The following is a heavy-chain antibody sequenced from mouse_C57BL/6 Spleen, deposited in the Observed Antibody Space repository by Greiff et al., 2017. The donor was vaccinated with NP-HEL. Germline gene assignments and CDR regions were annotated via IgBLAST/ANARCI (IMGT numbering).Heavy chain of an antibody. D-gene: IGHD1-1*01. CDR2: IYPGSGNT. J-gene: IGHJ2*01. CDR3: ARSTVVAYYFDY. Sequence: VQVVESGAELVRPGASVKLSCKASGYTFTDYYINWVKQRPGQGLEWIARIYPGSGNTYYNEKFKGKATLTAEKSSSTAYMQLSSLTSEDSAVYFCARSTVVAYYFDYWGQGTTLTVSS. CDR1: GYTFTDYY. V-gene: IGHV1-76*01.